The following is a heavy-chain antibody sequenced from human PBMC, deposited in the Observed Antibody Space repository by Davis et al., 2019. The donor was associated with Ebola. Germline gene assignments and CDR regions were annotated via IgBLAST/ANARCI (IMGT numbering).Heavy chain of an antibody. Sequence: GESLKISCKASGNSFSTHWIGWVRQMPGKGPEWMGVIYTGDSDTRYSPSFRGQVTISADNAFKTAFLQWTSLKASDTAMYYCASLRRTITGMDDGFDIWGQGTMVTVSS. CDR3: ASLRRTITGMDDGFDI. D-gene: IGHD2-8*02. V-gene: IGHV5-51*01. CDR1: GNSFSTHW. CDR2: IYTGDSDT. J-gene: IGHJ3*02.